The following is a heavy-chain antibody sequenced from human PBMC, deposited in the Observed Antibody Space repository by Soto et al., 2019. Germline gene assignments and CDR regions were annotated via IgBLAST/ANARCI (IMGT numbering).Heavy chain of an antibody. V-gene: IGHV2-70*04. J-gene: IGHJ5*02. CDR1: GFSLSTSGMR. CDR3: AREYCSSTSCYTAWFDP. D-gene: IGHD2-2*02. CDR2: IDWDDDK. Sequence: SGPTLLNPTQTLTLTCTFSGFSLSTSGMRVSWIRQPPGQALEWLARIDWDDDKFYSTSLKTRLTISKDTSKNQVFLTMTNMDPVDTATYYCAREYCSSTSCYTAWFDPWGQGTLVTVSS.